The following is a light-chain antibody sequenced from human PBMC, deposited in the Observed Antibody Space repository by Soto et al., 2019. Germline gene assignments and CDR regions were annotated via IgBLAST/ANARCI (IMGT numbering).Light chain of an antibody. CDR2: EGS. Sequence: QSALTQPASVSGSAGQSITISCTGTSSDVGSYNLVSWYQQYPDNAPKLIIYEGSKRPSGVSNRFSGSKSGNTASLTISGLQAEDEADYYCCSFALGSTLIFGGGTKLTVL. CDR1: SSDVGSYNL. CDR3: CSFALGSTLI. J-gene: IGLJ2*01. V-gene: IGLV2-23*01.